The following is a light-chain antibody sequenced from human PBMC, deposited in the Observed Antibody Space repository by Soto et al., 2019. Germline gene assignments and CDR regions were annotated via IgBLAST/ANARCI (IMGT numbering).Light chain of an antibody. J-gene: IGKJ1*01. CDR2: GAS. V-gene: IGKV3-15*01. Sequence: EIVLTQSPGTLSLSPGERATLSCRASQSVGSDLAWYQQKPGQALRLLIYGASTRATGIPARFSGSGSGTEFTLTISSLQSEDFAVYYCQQYNNWPSWTFGQGTKVDIK. CDR1: QSVGSD. CDR3: QQYNNWPSWT.